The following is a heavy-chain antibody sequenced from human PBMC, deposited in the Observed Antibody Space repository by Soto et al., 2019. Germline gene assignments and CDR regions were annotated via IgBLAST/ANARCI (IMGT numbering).Heavy chain of an antibody. CDR3: ARRYCSSTSCRAGEARTPHNYYYYGMDV. D-gene: IGHD2-2*01. J-gene: IGHJ6*02. CDR2: IDPSDSYT. V-gene: IGHV5-10-1*01. Sequence: PGGSLRLSCAASGFTFRSFTSYWISWVRQMPGKGLEWVGRIDPSDSYTNYSPSFQGHVTISADKSISTAYLQWSSLKASDTAMYYCARRYCSSTSCRAGEARTPHNYYYYGMDVWGQGTTVTVSS. CDR1: GFTFRSFTSYW.